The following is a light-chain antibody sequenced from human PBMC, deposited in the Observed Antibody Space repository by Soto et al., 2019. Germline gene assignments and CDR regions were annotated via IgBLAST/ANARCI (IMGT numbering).Light chain of an antibody. CDR3: QHYNSYS. J-gene: IGKJ3*01. Sequence: DIHMTQSPSTLSASVGDRVTITCRASQSISSWLAWYQQKPGKAPKLLIYKASSFDSGVPSRFSGSGSGTEFTLTISSLQPDDFATYDCQHYNSYSFGPRTKVDIK. CDR2: KAS. V-gene: IGKV1-5*03. CDR1: QSISSW.